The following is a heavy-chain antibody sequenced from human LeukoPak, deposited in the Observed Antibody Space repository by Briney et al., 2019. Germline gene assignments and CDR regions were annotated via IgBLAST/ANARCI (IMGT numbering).Heavy chain of an antibody. CDR2: IKQDGSEK. D-gene: IGHD5-24*01. Sequence: SGGSLRLSCAASGFTFSCYWMSWVRQAPGRGVAGVANIKQDGSEKYYVDSVKGRFTISRDNAKNSLYLQMNSLRAEDTAVYYCARDGIEMATITDYWGQGTLVTVSS. J-gene: IGHJ4*02. V-gene: IGHV3-7*01. CDR3: ARDGIEMATITDY. CDR1: GFTFSCYW.